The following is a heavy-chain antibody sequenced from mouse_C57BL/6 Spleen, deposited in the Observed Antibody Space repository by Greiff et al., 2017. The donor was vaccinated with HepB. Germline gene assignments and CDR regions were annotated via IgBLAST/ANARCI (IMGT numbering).Heavy chain of an antibody. CDR3: ARGNWGYAMDY. V-gene: IGHV1-82*01. CDR1: GYAFSSSW. J-gene: IGHJ4*01. Sequence: VQLQQSGPELVKPGASVKISCKASGYAFSSSWMNWVKQRPGKGLEWIGRIYPGDGDTNYNGKFKGKATLTADKSSSTAYIQLSSLASEDSAVYFCARGNWGYAMDYWGQVTSVTVSS. D-gene: IGHD4-1*01. CDR2: IYPGDGDT.